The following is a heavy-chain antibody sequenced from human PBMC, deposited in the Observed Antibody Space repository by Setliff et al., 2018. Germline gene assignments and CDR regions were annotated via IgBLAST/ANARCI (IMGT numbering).Heavy chain of an antibody. CDR3: ARAPGRNIRGDY. Sequence: SETLSLTCAAHGGSFSDYYWTWIRQPPGKGLEWIGEINHSGSTKYSPSLESRVTISVDTSKNQFSLKLSSVTAADTAVYYCARAPGRNIRGDYWGQGALVTVSS. CDR2: INHSGST. J-gene: IGHJ4*02. D-gene: IGHD3-10*01. V-gene: IGHV4-34*01. CDR1: GGSFSDYY.